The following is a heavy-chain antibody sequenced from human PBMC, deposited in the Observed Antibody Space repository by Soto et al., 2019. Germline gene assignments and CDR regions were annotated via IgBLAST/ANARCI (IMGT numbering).Heavy chain of an antibody. J-gene: IGHJ4*02. CDR2: IYYSGST. CDR3: ARLPDFWSGYFLDY. D-gene: IGHD3-3*01. Sequence: SETLSLTCAVSGDSIISIYHWGWIRQPPGKGLEWIGSIYYSGSTYYNPSLKSRVTISVDTSKNQFSLKLSSVTAADTAVYYCARLPDFWSGYFLDYWGQGTLVTVSS. V-gene: IGHV4-39*01. CDR1: GDSIISIYH.